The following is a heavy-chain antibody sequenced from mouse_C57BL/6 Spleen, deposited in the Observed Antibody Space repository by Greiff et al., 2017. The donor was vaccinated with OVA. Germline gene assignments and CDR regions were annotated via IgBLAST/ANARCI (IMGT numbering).Heavy chain of an antibody. V-gene: IGHV5-12*01. CDR3: ARELGRDWYVDV. CDR1: GFTFSDYY. CDR2: ISNGGGST. D-gene: IGHD4-1*01. J-gene: IGHJ1*03. Sequence: EVKLVESGGGLVQPGGSLKLSCAASGFTFSDYYMYWVRQTPEKRLEWVAFISNGGGSTYYPDTVKGRFTISTDNAKNTMYLQMSRLKSEDTAMYYCARELGRDWYVDVWGTGTTVTVSS.